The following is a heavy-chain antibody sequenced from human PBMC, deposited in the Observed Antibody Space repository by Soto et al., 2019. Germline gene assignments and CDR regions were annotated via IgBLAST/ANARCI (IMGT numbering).Heavy chain of an antibody. CDR1: GYNFARSS. Sequence: EVQLVQSGAEVKKPGESLRISCKASGYNFARSSIGWVRQMPGKGLEWVAIIYPGSSEITYSPSFQGRVIISADMSIRTAYLQWSSMKASDTAIYYCAPSYTYWKIWGQGTLVTVSS. J-gene: IGHJ4*02. D-gene: IGHD1-1*01. V-gene: IGHV5-51*01. CDR2: IYPGSSEI. CDR3: APSYTYWKI.